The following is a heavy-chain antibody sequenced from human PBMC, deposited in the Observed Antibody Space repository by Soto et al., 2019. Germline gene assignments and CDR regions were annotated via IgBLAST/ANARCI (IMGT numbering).Heavy chain of an antibody. D-gene: IGHD5-12*01. V-gene: IGHV5-51*01. CDR1: GYSFTSYW. J-gene: IGHJ3*02. CDR3: TTYSVHDKAYAFHI. CDR2: IYPGDSDT. Sequence: HWAALKISCKGSGYSFTSYWIGWVRQMPGKGLEWMGIIYPGDSDTRYSPSFQGQVTISADTSISTAYLHWSSLEASDPAMYYCTTYSVHDKAYAFHIWGQGIMGTLSS.